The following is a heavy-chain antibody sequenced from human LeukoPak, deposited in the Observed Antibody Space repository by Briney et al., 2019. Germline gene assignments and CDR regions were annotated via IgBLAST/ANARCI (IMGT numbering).Heavy chain of an antibody. J-gene: IGHJ4*02. CDR2: LKQDGSEK. CDR1: GFTFSTYW. D-gene: IGHD1-26*01. Sequence: GGSLRLSCAASGFTFSTYWMSWVRQAPGKGLEWVANLKQDGSEKYYVDSVKGRFTISRDNAENSLYLQMNSLRAEDTAVYCCARDKVVGATKFDYWGQGTLVTVSS. CDR3: ARDKVVGATKFDY. V-gene: IGHV3-7*01.